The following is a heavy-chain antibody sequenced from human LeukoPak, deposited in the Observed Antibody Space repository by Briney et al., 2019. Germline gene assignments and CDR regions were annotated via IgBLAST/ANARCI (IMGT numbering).Heavy chain of an antibody. V-gene: IGHV3-74*01. CDR1: GFTFSSYW. Sequence: GGSLRLSRAASGFTFSSYWMHWVRQAPGKGLVWVSRINSDGSSTSYADSVKGRFTISRDNAKNTLYLQMNSLRAEDMAVYYCARQILGAAGIDYWGQGTLVTVSS. J-gene: IGHJ4*02. CDR3: ARQILGAAGIDY. D-gene: IGHD6-13*01. CDR2: INSDGSST.